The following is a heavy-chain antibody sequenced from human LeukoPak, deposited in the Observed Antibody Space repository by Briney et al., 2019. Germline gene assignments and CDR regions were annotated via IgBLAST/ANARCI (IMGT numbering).Heavy chain of an antibody. CDR1: GFTFDDYA. CDR2: ISWNSGSI. V-gene: IGHV3-9*01. D-gene: IGHD6-19*01. Sequence: GRSLRLSCAASGFTFDDYAMHWVRQAPGKGLEWVSGISWNSGSIGYADSVKGRVTISRDNAKNSLYLQMNSLRVEDTALYYCAKALGSGWYDDAFDIRGQGTMVTVSS. J-gene: IGHJ3*02. CDR3: AKALGSGWYDDAFDI.